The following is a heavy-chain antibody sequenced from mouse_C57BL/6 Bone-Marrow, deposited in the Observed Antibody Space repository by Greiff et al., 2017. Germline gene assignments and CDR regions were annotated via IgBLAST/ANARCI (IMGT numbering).Heavy chain of an antibody. CDR3: TRSLIYYGTNY. J-gene: IGHJ2*01. CDR1: GFNIKDYY. V-gene: IGHV14-2*01. CDR2: IDPEDGET. D-gene: IGHD1-1*01. Sequence: EVQLQESGAELVKPGASVKLSCTASGFNIKDYYIHWVKQRTEQGLEWIGRIDPEDGETKYAPKLQDKATITADTSSNTAYLQLSSLTSEDTAVYYCTRSLIYYGTNYWGQGTTLTVSS.